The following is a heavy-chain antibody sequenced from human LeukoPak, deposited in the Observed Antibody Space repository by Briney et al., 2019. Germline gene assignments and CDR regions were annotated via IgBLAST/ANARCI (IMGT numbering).Heavy chain of an antibody. CDR2: IIPIFGAA. J-gene: IGHJ4*02. Sequence: GASVKVSCKASGYTFTGYYMHWVRQAPGQGLEWMGGIIPIFGAANYAQKFQGRVTITTDESTSTAYMELSSLRSEDTAVYYCARVVRSGYIKDYFDYWGQGTLVTVSS. CDR1: GYTFTGYY. CDR3: ARVVRSGYIKDYFDY. D-gene: IGHD5-24*01. V-gene: IGHV1-69*05.